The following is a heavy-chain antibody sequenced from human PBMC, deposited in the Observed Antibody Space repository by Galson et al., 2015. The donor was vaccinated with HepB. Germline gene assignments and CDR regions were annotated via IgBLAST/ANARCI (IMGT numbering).Heavy chain of an antibody. Sequence: SVKVSCKASGGTFSSYAISWVRQAPGQGLEWMGRIIPIFGIANYAQKFQGRVTITADKSTSTAYMELSSLRSEDTAVYYCASTLGYCSGGSCPNYYYYGMDVWGQGTTVTVSS. J-gene: IGHJ6*02. D-gene: IGHD2-15*01. CDR2: IIPIFGIA. V-gene: IGHV1-69*04. CDR3: ASTLGYCSGGSCPNYYYYGMDV. CDR1: GGTFSSYA.